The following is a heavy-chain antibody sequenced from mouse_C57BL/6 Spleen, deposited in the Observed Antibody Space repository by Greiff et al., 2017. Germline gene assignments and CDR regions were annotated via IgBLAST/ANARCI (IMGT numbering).Heavy chain of an antibody. CDR1: GYTFTSYW. Sequence: QVHVKQPGAELVKPGASVKLSCKASGYTFTSYWMHWVKQRPGQGLEWIGMIHPNSGSTNYNEMFKSKATLTVDKTSSTAYMQLSSLTSEDSAVYYCARKGYAMDYWGQGTSVTVSS. CDR3: ARKGYAMDY. J-gene: IGHJ4*01. V-gene: IGHV1-64*01. CDR2: IHPNSGST.